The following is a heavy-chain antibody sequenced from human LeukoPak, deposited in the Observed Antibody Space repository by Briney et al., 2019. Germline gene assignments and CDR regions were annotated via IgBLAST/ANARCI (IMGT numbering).Heavy chain of an antibody. D-gene: IGHD3-22*01. CDR3: ARDYGGTYYYDSSGPRRGAAFDI. CDR2: IIPILGIA. V-gene: IGHV1-69*04. Sequence: GASVKVSCKASGYTFTSSGISWVRQAPGQGLEWMGRIIPILGIANYAQKFQGRVTITADKSTSTAYMELSSLRSEDTAVYYCARDYGGTYYYDSSGPRRGAAFDIWGQGTMVTVSS. CDR1: GYTFTSSG. J-gene: IGHJ3*02.